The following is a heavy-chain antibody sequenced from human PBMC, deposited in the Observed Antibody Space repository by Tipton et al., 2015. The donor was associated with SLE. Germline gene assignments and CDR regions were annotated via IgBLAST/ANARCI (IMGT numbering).Heavy chain of an antibody. CDR3: ASALVGARGDFDY. V-gene: IGHV1-18*04. Sequence: QLVQSGPEVKKPGASVKVSCKASGYTFSGYFMLWVRQAPGQRLEWMGWIDPNSGDTNYAQKLQGRVTMTTDTSTSTAYMELRSLRSDDTAVYYCASALVGARGDFDYWGQGTLVTVSS. D-gene: IGHD1-26*01. CDR2: IDPNSGDT. J-gene: IGHJ4*02. CDR1: GYTFSGYF.